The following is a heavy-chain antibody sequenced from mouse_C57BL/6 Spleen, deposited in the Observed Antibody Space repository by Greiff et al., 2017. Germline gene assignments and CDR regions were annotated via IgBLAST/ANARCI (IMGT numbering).Heavy chain of an antibody. CDR1: GYTFTSYW. V-gene: IGHV1-7*01. Sequence: VQLQQSGAELAKPGASVKLSCKASGYTFTSYWMHWVKQRPGQGLEWIGYINPSSGYTKYNQKFKDKATLTADKSSSTDYMQLSSLTYEDAAVYYCARGGHGSYWYFDVWGTGTTVTVSS. CDR2: INPSSGYT. J-gene: IGHJ1*03. CDR3: ARGGHGSYWYFDV.